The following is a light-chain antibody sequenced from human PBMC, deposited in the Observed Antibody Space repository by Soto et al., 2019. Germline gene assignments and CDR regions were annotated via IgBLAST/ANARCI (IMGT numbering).Light chain of an antibody. CDR1: QSLSNN. Sequence: IVMTQSPATLSVSPGERATLSCRASQSLSNNLAWYQQKPGQAPRILIYGASTRATGIPARFSGSGSWTEFSLTISSLQSEDFAVYYCQQYNNWSPWTFGQGTKVEIK. V-gene: IGKV3-15*01. CDR3: QQYNNWSPWT. J-gene: IGKJ1*01. CDR2: GAS.